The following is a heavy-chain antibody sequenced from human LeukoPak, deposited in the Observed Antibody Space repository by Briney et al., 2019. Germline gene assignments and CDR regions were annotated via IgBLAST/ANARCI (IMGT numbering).Heavy chain of an antibody. CDR1: GGSISSYY. CDR3: ARDGIAVTGTGFDY. D-gene: IGHD6-19*01. J-gene: IGHJ4*02. V-gene: IGHV4-59*12. Sequence: SETLSLTCTVSGGSISSYYWSWIRQPPGKGLGWIGSVYYSGTAYYNPSLKSRVTISIDTSKKQFSLKLNSVTAADTAVYYCARDGIAVTGTGFDYWGQGTLVSVSS. CDR2: VYYSGTA.